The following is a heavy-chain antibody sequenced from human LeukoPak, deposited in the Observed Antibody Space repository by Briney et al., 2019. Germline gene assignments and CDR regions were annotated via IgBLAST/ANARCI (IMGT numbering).Heavy chain of an antibody. CDR1: GFTFSTYW. CDR2: IDSDGSRT. D-gene: IGHD3-10*01. V-gene: IGHV3-74*01. Sequence: GGSLRLSCAASGFTFSTYWMHWVRQAPGTGVVWVSRIDSDGSRTDYADSVKGRFTLFRDNAKNMLYLQMNSLRAEDTAVYYCARGPMVRGVILPFGYWGQGTLVTVSS. CDR3: ARGPMVRGVILPFGY. J-gene: IGHJ4*02.